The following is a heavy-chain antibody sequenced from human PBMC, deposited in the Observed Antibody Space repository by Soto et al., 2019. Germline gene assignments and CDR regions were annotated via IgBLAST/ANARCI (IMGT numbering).Heavy chain of an antibody. D-gene: IGHD6-19*01. Sequence: QVQLQESGPGLVKPSETLSLTCTVSGASISSLYWSWIRQPPGKGLEWVGYIYYSGSINYNPSLKSRVTTSVDPSKKQSSLRLSSVTAADTAVYYCAKSLWDTSGWKSDYWGQGTLVTVSS. V-gene: IGHV4-59*01. CDR2: IYYSGSI. J-gene: IGHJ4*02. CDR3: AKSLWDTSGWKSDY. CDR1: GASISSLY.